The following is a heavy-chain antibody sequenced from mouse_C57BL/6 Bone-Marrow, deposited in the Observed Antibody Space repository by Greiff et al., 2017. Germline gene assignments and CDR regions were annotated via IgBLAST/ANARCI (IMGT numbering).Heavy chain of an antibody. Sequence: VQLQQPGPELVKPGASVKISCKASGYSFTGYFMNWVMQSHGKSLEWIGRINPDNGDTFYNQKFKGKATLTVDKSSSTAYMELRSLTAEDSAVYYCARVIYGYDGNFDYWGKGTTLTVSS. CDR2: INPDNGDT. CDR3: ARVIYGYDGNFDY. CDR1: GYSFTGYF. V-gene: IGHV1-20*01. D-gene: IGHD2-2*01. J-gene: IGHJ2*01.